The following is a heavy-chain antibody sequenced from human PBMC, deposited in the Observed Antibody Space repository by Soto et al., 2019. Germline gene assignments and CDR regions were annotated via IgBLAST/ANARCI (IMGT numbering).Heavy chain of an antibody. D-gene: IGHD7-27*01. CDR1: GGSFSGYY. CDR3: ARVFLCASFRPRVGNYHYYNYMEL. J-gene: IGHJ6*03. CDR2: INHSGST. V-gene: IGHV4-34*01. Sequence: SETLSLTCAVYGGSFSGYYWSWIRQPPGKGLEWIGEINHSGSTNYNPSLKSRVTISVDTSKNQFSLKLSSVTAADTAVYYCARVFLCASFRPRVGNYHYYNYMELSVKGTTVTVS.